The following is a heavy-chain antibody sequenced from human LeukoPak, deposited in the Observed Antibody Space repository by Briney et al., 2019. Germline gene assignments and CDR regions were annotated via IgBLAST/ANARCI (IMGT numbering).Heavy chain of an antibody. J-gene: IGHJ4*02. V-gene: IGHV3-48*03. CDR3: ASGSYYDY. CDR2: ISHSVNII. CDR1: GFTFSSYE. D-gene: IGHD1-26*01. Sequence: GGSLRLSCAASGFTFSSYEMNWVRQAPGKGLEWVSYISHSVNIIYYADSVNGRFTISRDNAKNSLYLQMNSLRVEDTAVYYCASGSYYDYWGQGTLVTVSS.